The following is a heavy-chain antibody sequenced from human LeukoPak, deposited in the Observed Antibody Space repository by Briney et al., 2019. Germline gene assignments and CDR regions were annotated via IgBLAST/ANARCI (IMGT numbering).Heavy chain of an antibody. CDR1: GGSISSSSFY. Sequence: PSESLSLTCTVSGGSISSSSFYWGWISQPPGKGLEWIGSIYYGGSTHYNPSLKSRVTISVDTPKNQFSLKLSALTSANTALFFVARDAGSKTYWGQGTLVAVSS. CDR2: IYYGGST. D-gene: IGHD3-10*01. J-gene: IGHJ4*02. V-gene: IGHV4-39*02. CDR3: ARDAGSKTY.